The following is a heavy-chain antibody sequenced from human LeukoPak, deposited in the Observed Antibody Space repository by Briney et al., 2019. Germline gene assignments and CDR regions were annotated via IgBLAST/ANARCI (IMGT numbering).Heavy chain of an antibody. CDR1: GFTFSSYA. CDR3: AKDGFGSSWPYYFDY. V-gene: IGHV3-23*01. J-gene: IGHJ4*02. Sequence: GGSLRLSCAASGFTFSSYAMSWVRQAPGKGLEWVSAISGSGGSTCYADSVKGRFTISRDNSKNTLYLQMNSLRAEDTAVYYCAKDGFGSSWPYYFDYWGQGTLVTVSS. D-gene: IGHD6-13*01. CDR2: ISGSGGST.